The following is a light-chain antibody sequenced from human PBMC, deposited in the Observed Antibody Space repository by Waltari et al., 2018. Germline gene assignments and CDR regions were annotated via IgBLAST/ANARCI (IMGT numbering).Light chain of an antibody. CDR2: INSDGSH. J-gene: IGLJ3*02. Sequence: QLVLTQSPSASAPLGASVKLTCTLDSGHSSNIVAWLQQQPEKGPRYLMKINSDGSHSKGDEIPDRFSGSSSGAERYLTISSVQSEDEADYYCQTGGHGTWVFGGGTKLTVL. CDR3: QTGGHGTWV. V-gene: IGLV4-69*01. CDR1: SGHSSNI.